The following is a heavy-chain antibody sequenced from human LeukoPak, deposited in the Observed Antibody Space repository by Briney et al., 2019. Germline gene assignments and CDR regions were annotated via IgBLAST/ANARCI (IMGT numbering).Heavy chain of an antibody. CDR2: INTNTGNP. CDR3: ARTTHPYYFDY. Sequence: ASVKVSCKASGYTFTSYAMNWVRQAPGQGLEWKGWINTNTGNPTYAQGFTGRFVFSLDTSVNTSYLQISSLKAEDTAVYYCARTTHPYYFDYWGQGTLVTVSS. V-gene: IGHV7-4-1*02. D-gene: IGHD4-17*01. CDR1: GYTFTSYA. J-gene: IGHJ4*02.